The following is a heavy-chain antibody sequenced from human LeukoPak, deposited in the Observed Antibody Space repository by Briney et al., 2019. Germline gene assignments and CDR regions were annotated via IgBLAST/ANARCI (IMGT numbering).Heavy chain of an antibody. D-gene: IGHD6-6*01. CDR2: IGYDGSKK. J-gene: IGHJ3*02. CDR1: GFTFRSHG. CDR3: ARDRGSIAARNDACDI. Sequence: GGSLRLSCAAFGFTFRSHGMHWVRQAPGKGLEWVTFIGYDGSKKYFADSVKGRFTISRDNFKHTLYLEMNSLRVEDTAVYYCARDRGSIAARNDACDIWGQGTMVSVSS. V-gene: IGHV3-30*02.